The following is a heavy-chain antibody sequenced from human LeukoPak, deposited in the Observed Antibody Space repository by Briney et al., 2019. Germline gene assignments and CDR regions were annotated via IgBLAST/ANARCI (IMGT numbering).Heavy chain of an antibody. Sequence: ASVKVSCKASGYTFTAYYIHWVRQAPGQGLEWMGWINPNSGGTNYAQKFQGRVTMTRDTSISTAYMELSRLRSDDTAVYYCARAKRNYYGSGSYYKMGDAFDIWGQGTMVTVSS. CDR2: INPNSGGT. J-gene: IGHJ3*02. CDR1: GYTFTAYY. CDR3: ARAKRNYYGSGSYYKMGDAFDI. D-gene: IGHD3-10*01. V-gene: IGHV1-2*02.